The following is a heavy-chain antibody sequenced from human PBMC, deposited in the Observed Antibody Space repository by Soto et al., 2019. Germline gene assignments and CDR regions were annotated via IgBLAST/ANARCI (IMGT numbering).Heavy chain of an antibody. CDR3: ARAGKDIVVVPAPPGLYYNYMAV. Sequence: QVQLQQWGAGLLKPSETLSLTCAVYGGSFSGYYWSWIRQPPGKGLEWIGEINHSGSTNYNPSLKSRATFDEDPSKNRSALKLSSVTAAATALYYCARAGKDIVVVPAPPGLYYNYMAVWGKGTTVPFSS. J-gene: IGHJ6*03. V-gene: IGHV4-34*01. CDR1: GGSFSGYY. CDR2: INHSGST. D-gene: IGHD2-2*01.